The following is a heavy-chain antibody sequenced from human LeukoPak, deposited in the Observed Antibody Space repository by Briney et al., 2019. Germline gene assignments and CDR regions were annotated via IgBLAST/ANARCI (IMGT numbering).Heavy chain of an antibody. D-gene: IGHD6-19*01. CDR3: ATFAARSYSSGWYAGSGFDP. V-gene: IGHV4-38-2*02. J-gene: IGHJ5*02. CDR1: GYSISSGYY. CDR2: IYHSGST. Sequence: PSETLSLTCTVSGYSISSGYYWGWIRQPPGKGLEWIGSIYHSGSTYYNPSLKSRVTISVDTSKNQFSLKLSSVTAADTAVYYCATFAARSYSSGWYAGSGFDPWGQGTLVTVSS.